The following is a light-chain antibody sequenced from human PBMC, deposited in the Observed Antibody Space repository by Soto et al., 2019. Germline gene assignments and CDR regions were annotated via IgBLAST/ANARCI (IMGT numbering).Light chain of an antibody. V-gene: IGKV1-5*01. Sequence: DIQMTQSPSTLSASVADRVTITCRASQIISSWLAWYQQKPGKAPKLLIYDASSLESGVPSRFSGSGSGTEFTLTISSLQLDDFATNYCKQYNSYSRTFGQGTTVDIK. J-gene: IGKJ1*01. CDR3: KQYNSYSRT. CDR2: DAS. CDR1: QIISSW.